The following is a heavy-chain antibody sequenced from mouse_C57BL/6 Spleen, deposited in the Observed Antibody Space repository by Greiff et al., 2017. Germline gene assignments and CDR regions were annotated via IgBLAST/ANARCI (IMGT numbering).Heavy chain of an antibody. J-gene: IGHJ4*01. CDR2: IDPSDSYT. Sequence: VQLQQPGAELVMPGASVKLSCKASGYTFTSYWMHWVKQRPGQGLEWIGEIDPSDSYTNYNQKFKGKSTLTVDKSANTANMQLSSLTSEDSAVYYCARGYSSLYYYAMDYWGQGTSVTVSS. CDR1: GYTFTSYW. CDR3: ARGYSSLYYYAMDY. D-gene: IGHD1-1*01. V-gene: IGHV1-69*01.